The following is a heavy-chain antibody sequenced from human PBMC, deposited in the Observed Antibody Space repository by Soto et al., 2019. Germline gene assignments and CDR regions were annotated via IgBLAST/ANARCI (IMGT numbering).Heavy chain of an antibody. Sequence: PGGSLRLSCAASGFTFDDYAMHWVRQAPGKGLEWVSGISWNSGSIGYADSVKGRFTISRDNAKNSLYLQMNSLRAEDTALYYCAKDIDGAFDYWGQGTLVTVSS. D-gene: IGHD3-9*01. J-gene: IGHJ4*02. V-gene: IGHV3-9*01. CDR1: GFTFDDYA. CDR2: ISWNSGSI. CDR3: AKDIDGAFDY.